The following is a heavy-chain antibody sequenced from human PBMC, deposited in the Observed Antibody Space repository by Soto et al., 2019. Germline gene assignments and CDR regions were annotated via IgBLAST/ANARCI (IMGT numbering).Heavy chain of an antibody. CDR3: ARGEAVMDV. CDR2: IIPIFGTA. CDR1: GGTFSRYV. V-gene: IGHV1-69*13. Sequence: GASVKVSCKASGGTFSRYVISWVRQAPGQGLEWMGGIIPIFGTANYAQKFQGRVTITADESTSTAYMELSSLRSEDTALYYCARGEAVMDVWGQGTTVTVAS. D-gene: IGHD6-19*01. J-gene: IGHJ6*02.